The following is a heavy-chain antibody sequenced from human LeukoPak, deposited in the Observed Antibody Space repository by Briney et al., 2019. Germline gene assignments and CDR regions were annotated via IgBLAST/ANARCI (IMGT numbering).Heavy chain of an antibody. D-gene: IGHD6-13*01. CDR2: IYYSGST. CDR1: GGSISSYY. Sequence: PSETLSLTCTVSGGSISSYYWSWIRQPPGKGLDWIGDIYYSGSTNYNPSLKSRVTISVDTSKNQFSLKLSSVTAADTAVYYCARYGGSSWPLPFDYWGQGTLVTVSS. CDR3: ARYGGSSWPLPFDY. V-gene: IGHV4-59*01. J-gene: IGHJ4*02.